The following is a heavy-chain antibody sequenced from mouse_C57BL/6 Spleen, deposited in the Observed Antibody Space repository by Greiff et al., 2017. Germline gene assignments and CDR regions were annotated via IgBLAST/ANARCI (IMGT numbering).Heavy chain of an antibody. V-gene: IGHV10-1*01. J-gene: IGHJ4*01. D-gene: IGHD1-1*01. CDR1: GFSFNTYA. CDR2: IRSKSNNYAT. Sequence: EVQRVESGGGLVQPKGSLKLSCAASGFSFNTYAMNWVRQAPGKGLEWVARIRSKSNNYATYYADSVKDRFTISRDDSESMLYLQMNNLKTEDTAMYYCVRHGYYGSSYYYYAMDYWGQGTSVTVSS. CDR3: VRHGYYGSSYYYYAMDY.